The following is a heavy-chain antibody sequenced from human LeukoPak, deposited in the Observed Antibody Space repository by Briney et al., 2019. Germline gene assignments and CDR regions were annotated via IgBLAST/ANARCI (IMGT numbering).Heavy chain of an antibody. CDR1: GGSISSYY. CDR2: IYYSGST. Sequence: SETLSLTCTVSGGSISSYYWSWIRQPPGKGLEWIGYIYYSGSTNYNPSLKSRVTISVDTSKNQFSLKLSSVTAADTAVYYCARDPPLSGSGSIYMDVWGKGTTVTASS. D-gene: IGHD3-10*01. CDR3: ARDPPLSGSGSIYMDV. J-gene: IGHJ6*03. V-gene: IGHV4-59*01.